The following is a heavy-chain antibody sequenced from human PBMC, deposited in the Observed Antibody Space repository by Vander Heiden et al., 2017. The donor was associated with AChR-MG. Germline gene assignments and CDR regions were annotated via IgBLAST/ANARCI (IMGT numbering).Heavy chain of an antibody. CDR1: DFTLDDYA. D-gene: IGHD3-9*01. CDR3: AKDYYDILTGPSFDP. CDR2: ISWNSGSK. J-gene: IGHJ5*02. V-gene: IGHV3-9*01. Sequence: EVQLVESGGGLVQPGRSLRPSCAASDFTLDDYAMHWVRQARGKGLEWVSGISWNSGSKGYADSVKGRFTISRDNAKNSLYLKMNSLRAEDTALYYCAKDYYDILTGPSFDPWGQGTLVTVSS.